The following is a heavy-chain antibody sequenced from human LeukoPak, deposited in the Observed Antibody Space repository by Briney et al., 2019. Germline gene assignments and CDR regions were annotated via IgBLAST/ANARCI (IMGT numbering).Heavy chain of an antibody. Sequence: SETLSLTCTVSGGSISSYYWSWIRQPPGKGLEWIGYIYYSGSTNYNPSLKSRVTISVDTSKNQFSLKLSSMTAADTAVYYCARHLWGDSREYYFDYWGQGTLVTVSS. CDR2: IYYSGST. V-gene: IGHV4-59*08. J-gene: IGHJ4*02. CDR3: ARHLWGDSREYYFDY. CDR1: GGSISSYY. D-gene: IGHD2-21*02.